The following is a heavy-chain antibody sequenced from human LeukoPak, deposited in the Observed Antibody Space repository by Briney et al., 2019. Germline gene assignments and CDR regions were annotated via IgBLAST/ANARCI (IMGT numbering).Heavy chain of an antibody. D-gene: IGHD6-19*01. CDR2: ISYDGSNK. J-gene: IGHJ4*02. Sequence: GRSLRLSCAASGFTFSSYGMHWVRQAPGKGLEWVAVISYDGSNKYYADSVKGRFTISRDNSKNTPYLQMNSLRAEDTAVYYCAKDLGSGWYDYWGQGTLVTVSS. V-gene: IGHV3-30*18. CDR3: AKDLGSGWYDY. CDR1: GFTFSSYG.